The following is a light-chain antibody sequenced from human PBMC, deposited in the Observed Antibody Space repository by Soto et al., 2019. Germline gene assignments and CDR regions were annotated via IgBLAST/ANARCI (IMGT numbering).Light chain of an antibody. CDR3: QQFGNSPWT. V-gene: IGKV3-20*01. CDR1: QSINTY. J-gene: IGKJ1*01. Sequence: ENVLTQSPATLSLSPGEGATLSCRASQSINTYLAWYQQKPGQAPRLLIYGASTRATGSPDRISGSGSGRDFTLTISRLEPEDFAVYFCQQFGNSPWTFGQGTKVDIK. CDR2: GAS.